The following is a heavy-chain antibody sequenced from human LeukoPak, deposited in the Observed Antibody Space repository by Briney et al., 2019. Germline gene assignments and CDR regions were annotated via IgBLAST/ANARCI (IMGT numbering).Heavy chain of an antibody. CDR3: AVAGTIGWFDP. V-gene: IGHV4-59*07. CDR1: GGSMTGYY. CDR2: DLYNGSN. J-gene: IGHJ5*02. D-gene: IGHD6-19*01. Sequence: PSDTLSLTRTVSGGSMTGYYWKWSRQPPGKGLGGIGRDLYNGSNYYNPSPKSRITISVNTSKNQFSPKLTPLTAAAPAVVYFAVAGTIGWFDPGGGGT.